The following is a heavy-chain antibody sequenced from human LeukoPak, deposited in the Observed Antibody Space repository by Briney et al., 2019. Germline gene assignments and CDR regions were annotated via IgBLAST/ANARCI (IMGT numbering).Heavy chain of an antibody. CDR2: IYTSGSN. Sequence: KPSETLSLTCTVSGGSISSYYWSWIRQPAGKGLEWIGRIYTSGSNNYNPSLKSRVTMSVDTSKNQFSLKLSSVTAADTAVYYCARGIELRFLEWLSDYYYYMDVWGKGTTVTVSS. J-gene: IGHJ6*03. CDR3: ARGIELRFLEWLSDYYYYMDV. V-gene: IGHV4-4*07. D-gene: IGHD3-3*01. CDR1: GGSISSYY.